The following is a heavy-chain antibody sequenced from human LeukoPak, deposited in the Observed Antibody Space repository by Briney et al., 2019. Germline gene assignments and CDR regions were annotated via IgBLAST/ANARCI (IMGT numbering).Heavy chain of an antibody. D-gene: IGHD6-13*01. V-gene: IGHV1-69*06. CDR2: IIPIFGTA. Sequence: SVKVSCKASGGTFSSYAISWVRQAPGQGLEWMGGIIPIFGTANYAQKFQGRVTITADKSTSTAYMELSSLRSEDAAVYYCARDLLPGYSSSWYSTFDIWGQGTMVTASS. CDR3: ARDLLPGYSSSWYSTFDI. J-gene: IGHJ3*02. CDR1: GGTFSSYA.